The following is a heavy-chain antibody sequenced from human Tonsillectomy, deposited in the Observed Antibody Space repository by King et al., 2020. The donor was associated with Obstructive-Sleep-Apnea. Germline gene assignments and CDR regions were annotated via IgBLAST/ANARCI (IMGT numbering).Heavy chain of an antibody. D-gene: IGHD5-12*01. J-gene: IGHJ4*02. V-gene: IGHV3-23*04. Sequence: VQLVESGGGLVQPGGSLRLSCAASGFSISNHVMSWVRQAPGKGLEWVAIISENGGSTDYVDAVKGRFTISRDNSKNTLYLQMNSLRAEDTAIYYCPRKIGYNYGGPYEYWGQGTLVTVSS. CDR1: GFSISNHV. CDR3: PRKIGYNYGGPYEY. CDR2: ISENGGST.